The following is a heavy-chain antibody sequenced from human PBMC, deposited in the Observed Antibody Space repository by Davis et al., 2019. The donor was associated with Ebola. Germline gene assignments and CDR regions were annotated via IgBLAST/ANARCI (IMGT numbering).Heavy chain of an antibody. J-gene: IGHJ6*02. Sequence: GESLKISCAASGFTFDDYTMHWVRQAPGKGLEWVSLISWDGGSTYYAASAKGRFTISRDDSKNSLYLQMNSLRTEDTALYYCAKDITAAAGTIYYYGMDVWGQGTTVTVSS. CDR1: GFTFDDYT. D-gene: IGHD6-13*01. V-gene: IGHV3-43*01. CDR3: AKDITAAAGTIYYYGMDV. CDR2: ISWDGGST.